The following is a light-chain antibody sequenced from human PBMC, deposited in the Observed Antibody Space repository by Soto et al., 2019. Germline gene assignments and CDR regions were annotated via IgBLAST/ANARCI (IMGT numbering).Light chain of an antibody. Sequence: QSVLTQPASVSESPGQAITISCSGTSSDVGAFNYVSWYQQHPGKAPKLMIYDVSNRPSGVSNRFSGSKSGNTASLTISGLRAEDEADYYCNPYTSNNTYVFGTGTKVTVL. V-gene: IGLV2-14*03. CDR2: DVS. CDR1: SSDVGAFNY. J-gene: IGLJ1*01. CDR3: NPYTSNNTYV.